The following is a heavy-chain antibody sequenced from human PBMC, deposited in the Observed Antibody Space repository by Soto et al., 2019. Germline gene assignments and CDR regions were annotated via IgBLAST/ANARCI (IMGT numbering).Heavy chain of an antibody. Sequence: PGGSLRLSCVASGFTYKNYAMSWVRQAPGRGLEWISGISGNGGSTYYAGSVKGRFTISRDNSKITLYLQMNDLRAEDTAVYYCARDRTFNFYYGMDVWGQGTTVTVSS. CDR2: ISGNGGST. CDR1: GFTYKNYA. J-gene: IGHJ6*02. CDR3: ARDRTFNFYYGMDV. V-gene: IGHV3-23*01.